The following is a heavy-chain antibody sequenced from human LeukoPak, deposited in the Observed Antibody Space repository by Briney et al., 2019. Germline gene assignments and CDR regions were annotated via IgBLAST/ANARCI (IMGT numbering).Heavy chain of an antibody. J-gene: IGHJ4*02. V-gene: IGHV4-59*01. D-gene: IGHD3-22*01. Sequence: SETLSLTCTVSGGSISTYYWSWIRQPPGKGLEWIGYIYHSGSTNYNRSLKSRVTISVDTSKNQFSLKLSSVTAADTAVYYCARETGSSGYLIWGQGTLVTVSS. CDR3: ARETGSSGYLI. CDR1: GGSISTYY. CDR2: IYHSGST.